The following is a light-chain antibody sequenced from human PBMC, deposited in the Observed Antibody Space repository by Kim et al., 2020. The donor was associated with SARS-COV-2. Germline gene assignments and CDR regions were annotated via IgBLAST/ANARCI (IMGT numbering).Light chain of an antibody. J-gene: IGKJ2*01. V-gene: IGKV1-5*01. CDR2: DAS. Sequence: DIQMTQSPSTLSASVGDRVTITCRASQSISSWLAWYQQKPGKAPKLLIYDASSLQSGVPSRFSGSGSGTEFTLTINSLQPDDFATYYCQLYNTYYTFGQGTKLEI. CDR3: QLYNTYYT. CDR1: QSISSW.